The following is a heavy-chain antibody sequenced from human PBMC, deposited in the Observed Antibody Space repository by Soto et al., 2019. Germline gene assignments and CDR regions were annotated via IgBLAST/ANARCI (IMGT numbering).Heavy chain of an antibody. CDR3: ARHGGMVRGVLITTYIDY. CDR1: GFNFSDSR. D-gene: IGHD3-10*01. V-gene: IGHV3-21*01. J-gene: IGHJ4*02. CDR2: ISSYNSYT. Sequence: DVQLVESGGGLVRPGGSLRLSCAASGFNFSDSRMNWVRQAPGKGLEGVASISSYNSYTYYADSIKGRFTISRYNAKKSLYLQMSSRIAADTAVYYCARHGGMVRGVLITTYIDYWGQGTPVTVSS.